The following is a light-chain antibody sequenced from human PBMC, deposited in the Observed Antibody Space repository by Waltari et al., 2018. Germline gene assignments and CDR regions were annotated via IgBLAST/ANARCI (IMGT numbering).Light chain of an antibody. CDR2: AVT. CDR3: SSYTASGTLV. V-gene: IGLV2-14*04. Sequence: YQRTPGKAPKLMIYAVTRRPCGVSGRCSAARSGNTASLTISELQAEDEADYYGSSYTASGTLVFGGGTKMTVL. J-gene: IGLJ2*01.